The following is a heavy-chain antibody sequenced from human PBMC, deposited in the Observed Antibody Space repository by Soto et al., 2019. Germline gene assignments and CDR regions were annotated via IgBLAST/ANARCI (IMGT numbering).Heavy chain of an antibody. CDR3: ARGKNYYDSSGSPTYYFDY. Sequence: PSETLSLTCTVSGGSISSYYWSWIRQPPGEGLEWIGYIYYSGSTNYNPSLKSRVTISVDTSKNQFSLKLSSVTAADTAVYYCARGKNYYDSSGSPTYYFDYWGQGTLVTVS. CDR2: IYYSGST. D-gene: IGHD3-22*01. J-gene: IGHJ4*02. V-gene: IGHV4-59*01. CDR1: GGSISSYY.